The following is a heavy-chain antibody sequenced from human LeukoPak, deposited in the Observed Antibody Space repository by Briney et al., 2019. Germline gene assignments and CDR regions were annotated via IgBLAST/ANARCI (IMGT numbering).Heavy chain of an antibody. J-gene: IGHJ4*02. D-gene: IGHD6-13*01. Sequence: KPGGSLRLSCAASGFTFSSYSMNWVRQAPGKGLEWVSSISSSSGYIYYADSVKSRFTISRDNAKNRLYLQMNSLGAEDTAVYYCASTIGSAGTQYWGQGTLVTVSS. V-gene: IGHV3-21*01. CDR1: GFTFSSYS. CDR3: ASTIGSAGTQY. CDR2: ISSSSGYI.